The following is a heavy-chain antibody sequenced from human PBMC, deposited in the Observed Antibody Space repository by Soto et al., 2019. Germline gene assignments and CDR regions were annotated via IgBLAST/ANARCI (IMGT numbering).Heavy chain of an antibody. CDR1: GFTFSNAW. Sequence: GSLRLSCAASGFTFSNAWINWVRQAPGKGLEWVGRIKSKTDGGTTDYAEPVKGRFAISRDDSNNMVYLQVNSLKIEDTAVYYCTTDSYSTIIIVRFDYWGHGTLVTV. J-gene: IGHJ4*01. D-gene: IGHD3-22*01. CDR2: IKSKTDGGTT. V-gene: IGHV3-15*07. CDR3: TTDSYSTIIIVRFDY.